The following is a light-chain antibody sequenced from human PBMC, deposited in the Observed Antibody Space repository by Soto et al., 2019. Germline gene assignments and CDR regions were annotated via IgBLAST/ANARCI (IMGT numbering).Light chain of an antibody. CDR2: DAY. CDR3: QQYSSSPYT. V-gene: IGKV3-20*01. CDR1: QTVSSTY. J-gene: IGKJ2*01. Sequence: DIVLTQSPGTLSLSPGERASLSCRASQTVSSTYIAWYQQKPGQSPRLVMYDAYKRAPAIPDRFSGSGYGTDFTLTISRLEPEDVAVYYCQQYSSSPYTFGQGTKLEIK.